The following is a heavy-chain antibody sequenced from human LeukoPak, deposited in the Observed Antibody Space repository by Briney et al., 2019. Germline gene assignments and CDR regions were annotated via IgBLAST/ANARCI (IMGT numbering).Heavy chain of an antibody. CDR2: IYYRGST. D-gene: IGHD5-18*01. J-gene: IGHJ4*02. CDR3: ARVQSGYSYGPFDY. V-gene: IGHV4-59*01. CDR1: GDSISDYY. Sequence: SETLSLTCTVSGDSISDYYWTWMRQPPGKRVEWIGYIYYRGSTNYNPFLKSRVTISVDTSKNQFSLKLTSVTAADTAVYYCARVQSGYSYGPFDYWGQGTLVTVSS.